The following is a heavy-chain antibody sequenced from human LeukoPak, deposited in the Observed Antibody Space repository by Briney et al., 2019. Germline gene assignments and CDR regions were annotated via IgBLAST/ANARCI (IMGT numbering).Heavy chain of an antibody. Sequence: SETLSLTCTVSGSSISSSSYYWGWIRQPPGKGLEWIGSIYYSGSTYYNPSLKSRVTISVDTSKNQFSLKLSSVTAADTAVYYCARAFPTPGSYYYYYYYYMDVWGKGTTVTVSS. V-gene: IGHV4-39*07. D-gene: IGHD1-26*01. CDR1: GSSISSSSYY. CDR2: IYYSGST. CDR3: ARAFPTPGSYYYYYYYYMDV. J-gene: IGHJ6*03.